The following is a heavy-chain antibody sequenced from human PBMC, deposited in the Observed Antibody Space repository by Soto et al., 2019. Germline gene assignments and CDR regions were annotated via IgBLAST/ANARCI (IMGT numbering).Heavy chain of an antibody. CDR1: GYTFTSYG. Sequence: ASLKVSCKTSGYTFTSYGISWVRHTHGQGLELMGWISAYNGNTNYAQKLQGRVTMTTDTSTSTAYMELRSLRSDDTAVYYCAREGDSSSSSWYYYYGMDVWGQGTTVTVPS. CDR3: AREGDSSSSSWYYYYGMDV. J-gene: IGHJ6*02. D-gene: IGHD6-6*01. CDR2: ISAYNGNT. V-gene: IGHV1-18*01.